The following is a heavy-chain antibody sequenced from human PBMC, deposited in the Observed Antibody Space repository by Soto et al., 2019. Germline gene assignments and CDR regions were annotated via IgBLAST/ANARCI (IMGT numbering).Heavy chain of an antibody. CDR1: GGTFSSYA. D-gene: IGHD6-6*01. CDR3: ARALSGAARRPD. CDR2: IIPIFGTA. V-gene: IGHV1-69*13. Sequence: SVKVSCKASGGTFSSYAISWVRQAPGQGLEWMGGIIPIFGTANYAQKFQGRVTITADESTSTAYMELSSLRSEDTAVYYCARALSGAARRPDWGQGTLVTSPQ. J-gene: IGHJ4*02.